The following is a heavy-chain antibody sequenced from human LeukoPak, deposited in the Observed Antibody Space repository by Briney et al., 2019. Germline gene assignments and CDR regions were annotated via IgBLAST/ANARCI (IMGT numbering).Heavy chain of an antibody. CDR1: GFTVSNNY. V-gene: IGHV3-66*01. D-gene: IGHD5-18*01. Sequence: QPGGSLRLSCAASGFTVSNNYMRWVRQAPGKGLEWVSLIYSGGSTYYADSVKGRFTISRDNAKNSLYLQMNSLRAEDTAVYYCARAITNYGYIFDYWGQGTLVTVSS. CDR3: ARAITNYGYIFDY. J-gene: IGHJ4*02. CDR2: IYSGGST.